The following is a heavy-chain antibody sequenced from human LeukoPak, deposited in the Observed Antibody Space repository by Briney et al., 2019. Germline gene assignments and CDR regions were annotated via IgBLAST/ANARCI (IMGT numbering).Heavy chain of an antibody. CDR3: ARFRGYNNAFDI. CDR2: IYHSGST. CDR1: GGSISSGGYS. V-gene: IGHV4-30-2*01. J-gene: IGHJ3*02. D-gene: IGHD5-18*01. Sequence: SQTLSLTCAVSGGSISSGGYSWSWIRQPPGKGLEWIGYIYHSGSTYYNPSLKSRVTISVDRSKNQFSLKLSSVTAADTAEYYCARFRGYNNAFDIWGQGTMVTASS.